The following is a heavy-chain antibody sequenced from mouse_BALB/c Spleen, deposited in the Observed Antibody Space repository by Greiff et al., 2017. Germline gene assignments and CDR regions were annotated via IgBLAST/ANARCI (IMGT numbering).Heavy chain of an antibody. J-gene: IGHJ4*01. CDR3: ARKNYGSNYAMDY. V-gene: IGHV1-4*01. D-gene: IGHD1-1*01. CDR2: INPSSGYT. Sequence: QVQLQQSGAELARPGASVKMSCKASGYTFTSYTMHWVKQRPGQGLEWIGYINPSSGYTNYNQKFKDKVTLTADKSSSTTYMQLSSLTSEDSAVYYCARKNYGSNYAMDYWGQGTSVTVSS. CDR1: GYTFTSYT.